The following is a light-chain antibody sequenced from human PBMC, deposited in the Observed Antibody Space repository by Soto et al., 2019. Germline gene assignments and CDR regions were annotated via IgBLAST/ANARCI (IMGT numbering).Light chain of an antibody. CDR3: SSYTRSSTYI. V-gene: IGLV2-14*01. J-gene: IGLJ1*01. CDR1: SSDVGGYNY. CDR2: EVS. Sequence: QSVLTQPASVSGSPGQSITISCTGTSSDVGGYNYVSWYQHHPGKAPKLMIYEVSNRPPGVSNRFSGSKSGNTASLTISGLQAEDEADYYCSSYTRSSTYIFGTGTKVTVL.